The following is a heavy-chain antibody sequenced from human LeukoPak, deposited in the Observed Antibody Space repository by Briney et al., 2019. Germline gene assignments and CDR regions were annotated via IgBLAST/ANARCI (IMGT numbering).Heavy chain of an antibody. CDR1: GLSFSNYA. Sequence: GGSLRLSCAASGLSFSNYAMSWVRQAPGRGLEWVSAISGSGGGISGTYYADSVKGRFTIPRDNSKNTLYLQMNSLRAEDTALYYCARDGRTVDYFDHWGQGTLVTVSS. CDR2: ISGSGGGISGT. CDR3: ARDGRTVDYFDH. V-gene: IGHV3-23*01. J-gene: IGHJ4*02. D-gene: IGHD1-26*01.